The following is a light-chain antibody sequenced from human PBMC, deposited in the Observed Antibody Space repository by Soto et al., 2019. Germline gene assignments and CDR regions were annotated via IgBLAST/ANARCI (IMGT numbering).Light chain of an antibody. CDR1: SSNIGGNS. Sequence: QLVLTQPPSASGTPGQRVTISCSGSSSNIGGNSVNWYQHLPGTAPKILMYSADERPSGVPDRFCGPESGTSASLAMSGLQSEDEADYYWAAWDDNLNGPVFAGGTKLTVL. CDR2: SAD. V-gene: IGLV1-44*01. J-gene: IGLJ3*02. CDR3: AAWDDNLNGPV.